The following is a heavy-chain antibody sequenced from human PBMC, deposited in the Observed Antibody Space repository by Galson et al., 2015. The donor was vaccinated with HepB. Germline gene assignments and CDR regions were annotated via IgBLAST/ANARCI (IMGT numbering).Heavy chain of an antibody. D-gene: IGHD3-9*01. Sequence: PALVNPTQTLTLTCTFSGFSLSTSEVGVGWIRQPPGKALEWLALIYWDDDKRYSPSLQSRLTITKDTSRNQVVLTMTHMDPVDTATYYCAHTRLRYFDLLLQGAYWYFDLWGRGTLVTVSS. CDR1: GFSLSTSEVG. V-gene: IGHV2-5*02. J-gene: IGHJ2*01. CDR2: IYWDDDK. CDR3: AHTRLRYFDLLLQGAYWYFDL.